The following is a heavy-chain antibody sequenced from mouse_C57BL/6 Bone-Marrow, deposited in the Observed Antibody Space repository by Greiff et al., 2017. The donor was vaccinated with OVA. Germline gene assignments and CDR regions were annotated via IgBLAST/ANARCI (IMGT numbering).Heavy chain of an antibody. V-gene: IGHV1-15*01. CDR3: TRDYGYPFDY. CDR1: GYTFTDYE. Sequence: VQLQQSGAELVRPGASVTLSCKASGYTFTDYEMHWVKQTPVHGLEWIGAIDPETGGTAYNQKFKGKAILTADKSSSTAYMELRSLTSEDSAVYYCTRDYGYPFDYWGQGTTLSVSS. CDR2: IDPETGGT. J-gene: IGHJ2*01. D-gene: IGHD2-2*01.